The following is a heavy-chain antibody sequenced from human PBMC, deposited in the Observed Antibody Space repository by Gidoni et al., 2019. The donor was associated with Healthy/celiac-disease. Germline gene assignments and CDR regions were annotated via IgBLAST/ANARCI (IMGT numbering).Heavy chain of an antibody. V-gene: IGHV4-34*01. J-gene: IGHJ4*02. D-gene: IGHD6-13*01. CDR2: INHSGST. CDR3: ARGMRQLGIDY. CDR1: GGSFSGYY. Sequence: QVQLQQWGAGLLKPSETLSLTCAVYGGSFSGYYWSWIRQPPGKGLEWIGEINHSGSTNYNPSLKSRVTISVDTSKNQFSLKLSSVTAADTAVYYCARGMRQLGIDYWGQGTLVTVSS.